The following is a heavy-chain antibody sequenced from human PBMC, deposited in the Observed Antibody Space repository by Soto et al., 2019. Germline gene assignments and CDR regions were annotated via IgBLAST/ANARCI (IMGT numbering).Heavy chain of an antibody. CDR1: GYTFTRYG. Sequence: ASVKVSCKASGYTFTRYGIGWARQAPGQGLEWMGIINASGGGTSYAQRLQGRVTMTRDTSTSTVYMELSSLRSEDTAVYYCVREETGAHSDFDYWGQGTLVTVSS. J-gene: IGHJ4*01. D-gene: IGHD7-27*01. V-gene: IGHV1-46*04. CDR3: VREETGAHSDFDY. CDR2: INASGGGT.